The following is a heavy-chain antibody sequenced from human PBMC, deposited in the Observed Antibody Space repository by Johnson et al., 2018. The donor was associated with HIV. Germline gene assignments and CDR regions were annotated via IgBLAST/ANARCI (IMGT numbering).Heavy chain of an antibody. CDR1: GFTFNNYD. V-gene: IGHV3-13*01. J-gene: IGHJ3*01. D-gene: IGHD3-10*01. CDR3: ARGSYDGDAFDV. CDR2: IGTTVDV. Sequence: EKLVESGGGLVQPGESLRLSCAGSGFTFNNYDMHWVRQSTGKGLEWVSGIGTTVDVFYAGSVKDRFTISRDNAKDSLYLDMKSLRAGDTALYFCARGSYDGDAFDVWGRGTVVAVSS.